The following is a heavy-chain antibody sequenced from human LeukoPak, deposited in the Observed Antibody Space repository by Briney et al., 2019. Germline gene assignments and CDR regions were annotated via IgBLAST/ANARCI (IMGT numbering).Heavy chain of an antibody. CDR1: GGTFSSYA. CDR2: IIPILGIA. J-gene: IGHJ5*02. Sequence: PVKVSCKASGGTFSSYAISWVRQAPGQGLEWMGRIIPILGIANYAQKFQGRVTITADKSTSTAYMELSSLRSEDTAVYYCASCYDGSGYTCRGHWFDPWGQGTLVTVSS. CDR3: ASCYDGSGYTCRGHWFDP. D-gene: IGHD3-22*01. V-gene: IGHV1-69*04.